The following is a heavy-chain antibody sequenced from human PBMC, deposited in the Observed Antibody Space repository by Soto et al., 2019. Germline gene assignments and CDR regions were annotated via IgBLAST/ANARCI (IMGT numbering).Heavy chain of an antibody. Sequence: QVQLVQSGAEVKKPGSSVKVSCKASGGTFSSYAISWVRQAPGQGLEWMGGIIPIFGTANYAQKFQGRVTINADDSTSTAYMELSSLRSEDTAVYYCARSGVSPTDYYYGMDVWGQGTTVTVSS. CDR1: GGTFSSYA. J-gene: IGHJ6*02. CDR2: IIPIFGTA. D-gene: IGHD3-3*01. CDR3: ARSGVSPTDYYYGMDV. V-gene: IGHV1-69*01.